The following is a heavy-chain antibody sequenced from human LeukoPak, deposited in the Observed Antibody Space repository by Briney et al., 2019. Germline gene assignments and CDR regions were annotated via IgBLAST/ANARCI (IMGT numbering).Heavy chain of an antibody. J-gene: IGHJ4*02. V-gene: IGHV1-46*01. D-gene: IGHD6-13*01. CDR1: GYTFTSYY. Sequence: ASVKVSCKASGYTFTSYYMHWVRQAPGQGLEWMGIINPSGGSTGYAQKFQGRVTMTRDTSTSTVYMELSSLRSEDTAVYYCARDKVWYSSSWYLDYWGQGTLVTVSS. CDR3: ARDKVWYSSSWYLDY. CDR2: INPSGGST.